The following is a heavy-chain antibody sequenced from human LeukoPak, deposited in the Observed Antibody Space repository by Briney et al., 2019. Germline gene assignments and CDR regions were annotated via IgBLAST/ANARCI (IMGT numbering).Heavy chain of an antibody. V-gene: IGHV3-74*01. CDR3: ARYRRGCSGYDPGWFDP. D-gene: IGHD5-12*01. CDR1: GFTFSSYW. CDR2: INSDCYST. J-gene: IGHJ5*02. Sequence: GGSLRLSCVASGFTFSSYWVHWVRRAPGKGLVWVSRINSDCYSTSYADSVKGRFTISRDNAKITVYLQMNSLRAEDTAVYYCARYRRGCSGYDPGWFDPWGQGTLVTVSS.